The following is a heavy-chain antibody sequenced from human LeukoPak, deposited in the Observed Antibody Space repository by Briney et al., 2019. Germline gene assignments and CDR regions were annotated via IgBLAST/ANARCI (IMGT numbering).Heavy chain of an antibody. CDR3: AKDRLSKWGLDAFDI. J-gene: IGHJ3*02. CDR2: ISWNSGNI. D-gene: IGHD7-27*01. CDR1: GFTFDDYA. Sequence: PGRSLRLSCAASGFTFDDYAMHWVRQAPGKGLEWVSGISWNSGNIGYADSVKGRFTISRDNSKNTVYLQMNSLRAEDTAIYYCAKDRLSKWGLDAFDIWGQGTMVTVSS. V-gene: IGHV3-9*01.